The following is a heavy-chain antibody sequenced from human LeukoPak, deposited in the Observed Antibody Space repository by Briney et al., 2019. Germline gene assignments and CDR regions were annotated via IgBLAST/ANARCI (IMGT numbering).Heavy chain of an antibody. J-gene: IGHJ6*02. D-gene: IGHD6-19*01. V-gene: IGHV3-30*18. CDR3: AKDLSLIPVAGTSFGNPNYYYGMDV. Sequence: GGSLRLSCVASGFTFRTYGMRWVRQAPGKGLEWVAVISYDGSNTYYADSVKGRFTISRDNSKNTLYLKMNSLRAEDTAVYYCAKDLSLIPVAGTSFGNPNYYYGMDVWGQGTTVAVSS. CDR1: GFTFRTYG. CDR2: ISYDGSNT.